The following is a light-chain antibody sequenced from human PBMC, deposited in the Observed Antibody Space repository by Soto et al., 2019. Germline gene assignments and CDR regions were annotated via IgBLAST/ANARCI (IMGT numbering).Light chain of an antibody. CDR2: WAS. Sequence: DIVMTQSPDSLAVSLGERATINCKSSQSVLYSSNNKNYLAWYQQKPGQPPKLLIYWASTRESGVPDRFSGSGSGIDFTLTISSLQAEDVAVYYCQQYYSTLTFGQGTKVEIK. CDR3: QQYYSTLT. V-gene: IGKV4-1*01. CDR1: QSVLYSSNNKNY. J-gene: IGKJ1*01.